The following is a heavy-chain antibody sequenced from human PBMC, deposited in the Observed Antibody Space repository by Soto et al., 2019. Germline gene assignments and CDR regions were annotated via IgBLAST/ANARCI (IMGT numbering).Heavy chain of an antibody. Sequence: QVQLVQSGAEVKKPGASVKVSCETSGYTFTTYYMHWVRRAPGQGLEWMGMINPSGGSTSYAQRFQGRATMTRETSTRTIYMELSSQRRDDTAIYYCARRPYNYAKMDVWGQGTTVTVSS. CDR2: INPSGGST. D-gene: IGHD5-18*01. CDR1: GYTFTTYY. V-gene: IGHV1-46*01. CDR3: ARRPYNYAKMDV. J-gene: IGHJ6*02.